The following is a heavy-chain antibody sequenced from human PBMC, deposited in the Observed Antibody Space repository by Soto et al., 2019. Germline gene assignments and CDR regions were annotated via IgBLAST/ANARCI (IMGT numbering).Heavy chain of an antibody. D-gene: IGHD3-22*01. Sequence: ASVKVSCKASGYTFTSYGISWVRQAPGQGLEWMGWISAYNGNTNYAQKLQGRVTMTTDTSTSTAYMELRSLRSDDTAVYYCARDGEDYYDSSGYLGDAFDIWGQGTMVTVSS. V-gene: IGHV1-18*01. CDR2: ISAYNGNT. J-gene: IGHJ3*02. CDR1: GYTFTSYG. CDR3: ARDGEDYYDSSGYLGDAFDI.